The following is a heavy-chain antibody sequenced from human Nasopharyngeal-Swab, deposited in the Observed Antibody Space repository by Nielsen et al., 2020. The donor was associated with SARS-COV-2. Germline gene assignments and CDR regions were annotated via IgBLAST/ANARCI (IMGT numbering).Heavy chain of an antibody. CDR1: GYIFISYD. CDR2: IGAYNGNT. D-gene: IGHD3-3*01. Sequence: ASAQVSCKASGYIFISYDISWVRQARGQGLEWMGWIGAYNGNTNYAQKFQDRVTMTTDTSTSTVYMELRSLRSDDTAVYYCARHGVAEDYWGQGTLVTVSS. V-gene: IGHV1-18*01. CDR3: ARHGVAEDY. J-gene: IGHJ4*02.